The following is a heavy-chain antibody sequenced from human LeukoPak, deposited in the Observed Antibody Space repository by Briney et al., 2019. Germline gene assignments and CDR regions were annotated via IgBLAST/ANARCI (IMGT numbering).Heavy chain of an antibody. CDR1: GFTFSNYA. J-gene: IGHJ4*02. Sequence: PGGSLRLSCAASGFTFSNYAMHWVRQAPGKRLGWVAVISNDGTNKYYADSVKGRFTISRDNSKNTLYLQMSSLRPEDTAVFYCAVGGVAVADTFDYWGQGTLVTVSS. CDR2: ISNDGTNK. V-gene: IGHV3-30-3*01. D-gene: IGHD6-19*01. CDR3: AVGGVAVADTFDY.